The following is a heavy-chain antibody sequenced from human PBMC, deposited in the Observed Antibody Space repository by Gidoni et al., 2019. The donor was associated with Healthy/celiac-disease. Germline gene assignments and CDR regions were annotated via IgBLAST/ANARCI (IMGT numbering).Heavy chain of an antibody. CDR1: TFSSYA. J-gene: IGHJ4*02. CDR2: ISYDGSNK. CDR3: ATLMGGDYDSSGYFDY. V-gene: IGHV3-30-3*01. Sequence: TFSSYAMHWVRQAPGKGLEWVAVISYDGSNKYYEDSVKGRFTISRDNSKNTLYLQMNSLRAEDTAVYYCATLMGGDYDSSGYFDYWGQGTLVTVSS. D-gene: IGHD3-22*01.